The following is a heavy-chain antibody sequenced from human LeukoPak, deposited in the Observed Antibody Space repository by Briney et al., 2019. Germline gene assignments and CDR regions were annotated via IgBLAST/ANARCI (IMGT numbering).Heavy chain of an antibody. CDR3: AGAVATVFLGY. V-gene: IGHV1-46*01. D-gene: IGHD5-12*01. CDR1: GYTFTSYY. J-gene: IGHJ4*02. Sequence: VASVKVSRKASGYTFTSYYMHWVRQAPGQGLEWMGIINPSGGTTSHAQKFQGRVTMARDTSTTTVYMELSSLRSEDTAVYYCAGAVATVFLGYWGQGTLVTVSS. CDR2: INPSGGTT.